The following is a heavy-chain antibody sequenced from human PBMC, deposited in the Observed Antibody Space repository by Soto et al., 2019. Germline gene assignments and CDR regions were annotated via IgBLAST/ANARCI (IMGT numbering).Heavy chain of an antibody. CDR3: ARESQYDFWSGDYYYFDY. J-gene: IGHJ4*02. D-gene: IGHD3-3*01. CDR2: ISYDGSNK. CDR1: GFTFSSYA. V-gene: IGHV3-30-3*01. Sequence: QVQLVESGGGVVQPGRSLRLSCAASGFTFSSYAMHWVRQAPGKGLEWVAVISYDGSNKYYADSVKGRFTISRDNSKNTLYLHMNSLRSEDTAVYYCARESQYDFWSGDYYYFDYWGQGTLVTVSS.